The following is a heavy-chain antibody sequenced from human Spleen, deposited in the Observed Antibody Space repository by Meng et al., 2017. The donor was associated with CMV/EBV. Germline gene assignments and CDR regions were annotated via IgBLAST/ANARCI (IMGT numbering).Heavy chain of an antibody. CDR3: AKDQEQWLVRLFDY. D-gene: IGHD6-19*01. V-gene: IGHV3-23*01. CDR1: GFTFSSYA. CDR2: ISSSGSGT. Sequence: SGFTFSSYAMNWVRQAPGKGLEWVSTISSSGSGTYYADSVRGRFTISRDNSKNTLYLQMNTLGAEDTAVYYCAKDQEQWLVRLFDYWGQGTLVTVSS. J-gene: IGHJ4*02.